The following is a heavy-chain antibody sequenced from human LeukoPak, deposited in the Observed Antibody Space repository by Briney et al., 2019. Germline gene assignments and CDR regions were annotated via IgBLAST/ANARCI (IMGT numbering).Heavy chain of an antibody. CDR1: GGSFSGYY. J-gene: IGHJ3*02. Sequence: PSETLSLTCAVYGGSFSGYYWSWIRQPPGKGLEWIGEINHSGSTNYNPSLKSRVTMSVDTSKNQFSLKLSSVTAADTAVYYCASSPNWNYARGAFDIWGQGTMVTVSS. D-gene: IGHD1-7*01. V-gene: IGHV4-34*01. CDR2: INHSGST. CDR3: ASSPNWNYARGAFDI.